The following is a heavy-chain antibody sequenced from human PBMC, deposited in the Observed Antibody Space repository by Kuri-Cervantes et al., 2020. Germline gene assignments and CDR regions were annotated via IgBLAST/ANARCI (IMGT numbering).Heavy chain of an antibody. CDR1: GGPISAYY. CDR2: VYYTGKT. D-gene: IGHD3-3*01. Sequence: GSLRLSCTVSGGPISAYYWNWIRQSPGKRLEWIGYVYYTGKTDYNPSLKSRVTISVDTSKNQFSLHLNSVTAADTAVYYCARGTAYNFWSGKYYFDNWGQGTLVTVSS. J-gene: IGHJ4*02. V-gene: IGHV4-59*01. CDR3: ARGTAYNFWSGKYYFDN.